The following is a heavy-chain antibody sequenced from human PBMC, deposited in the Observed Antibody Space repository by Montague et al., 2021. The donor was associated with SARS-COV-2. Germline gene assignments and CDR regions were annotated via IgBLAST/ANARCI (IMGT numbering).Heavy chain of an antibody. J-gene: IGHJ6*02. CDR1: GASVTTGHYY. CDR3: ARVRGAALYFGEVGYYGMVV. Sequence: TLSLTCTVSGASVTTGHYYWSWIRQPAGKGLEWIGRGYPSGNTNYNPSLRSRVSISVDMSKNQISLKLSSVTAADTAVYYCARVRGAALYFGEVGYYGMVVWGQGTTVTVSS. V-gene: IGHV4-61*02. D-gene: IGHD3-10*01. CDR2: GYPSGNT.